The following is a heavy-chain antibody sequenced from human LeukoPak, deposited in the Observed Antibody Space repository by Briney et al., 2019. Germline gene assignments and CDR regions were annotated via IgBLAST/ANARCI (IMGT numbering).Heavy chain of an antibody. D-gene: IGHD3-10*01. CDR1: GFTFSSYS. CDR2: ISSSSSYI. J-gene: IGHJ4*02. CDR3: ARDEVRGVAFDY. Sequence: GGSLRLSCAASGFTFSSYSMNWVRQAPGKGLEWVSSISSSSSYIYYADSVKGRFTISRGNAKNSLYLQMNSLRAEDTAVYYCARDEVRGVAFDYWGQGTLVTVSS. V-gene: IGHV3-21*01.